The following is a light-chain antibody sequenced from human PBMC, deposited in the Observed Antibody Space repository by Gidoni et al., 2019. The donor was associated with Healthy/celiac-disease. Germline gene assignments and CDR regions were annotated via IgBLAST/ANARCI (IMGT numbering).Light chain of an antibody. CDR2: GAS. V-gene: IGKV3-15*01. J-gene: IGKJ2*01. Sequence: ELVMTQSPATLSVSPGERATLSCRASQSVSSNLAWYQQKPGQAPRLLIYGASTWATGIPARFSGSGSGKEFTLTISSLQSEDFAVYYCQQYNNWPPMYTFGQGTKLEIK. CDR3: QQYNNWPPMYT. CDR1: QSVSSN.